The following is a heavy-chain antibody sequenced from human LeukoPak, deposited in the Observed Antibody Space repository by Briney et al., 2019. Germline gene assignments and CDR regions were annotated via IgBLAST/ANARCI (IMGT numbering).Heavy chain of an antibody. V-gene: IGHV3-74*01. J-gene: IGHJ4*02. D-gene: IGHD1-20*01. CDR1: GFTFSNYM. CDR2: IKSDGITI. Sequence: GGSLRLSCAASGFTFSNYMMHWVRPAPGKGRVWVSRIKSDGITITYADSVKGRFTISRDNAKNTLYLQMNSLRAEDTAVYYCRRDVNWSFDQWGQGTLVTVSS. CDR3: RRDVNWSFDQ.